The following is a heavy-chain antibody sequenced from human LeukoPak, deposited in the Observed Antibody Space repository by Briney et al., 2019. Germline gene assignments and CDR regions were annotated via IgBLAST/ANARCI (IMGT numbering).Heavy chain of an antibody. J-gene: IGHJ4*02. CDR2: INSDGSTT. V-gene: IGHV3-74*01. CDR1: GFAFSSYW. D-gene: IGHD5-24*01. CDR3: ARDDGYNFFDY. Sequence: GGSLRLSCEASGFAFSSYWMHWVRQAPGEGLMWVSRINSDGSTTNYADSVKGRFTISRDNAKNTLYLQMNSLRAEDTAVYYCARDDGYNFFDYWGQGTLVTVSS.